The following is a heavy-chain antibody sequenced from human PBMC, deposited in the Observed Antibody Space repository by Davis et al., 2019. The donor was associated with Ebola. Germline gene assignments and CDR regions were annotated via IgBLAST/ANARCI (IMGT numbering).Heavy chain of an antibody. Sequence: ASVKVSCKASGYTFTSYAMNWVRQAPGQGLEWMGWINTNTGNPTYAQGFTGRFVFSLDTSVSTAYLQISSLKAENTAVYYCARGSVLLWFGEGLGAFDIWGQGTMVTVSS. CDR3: ARGSVLLWFGEGLGAFDI. CDR2: INTNTGNP. CDR1: GYTFTSYA. D-gene: IGHD3-10*01. V-gene: IGHV7-4-1*02. J-gene: IGHJ3*02.